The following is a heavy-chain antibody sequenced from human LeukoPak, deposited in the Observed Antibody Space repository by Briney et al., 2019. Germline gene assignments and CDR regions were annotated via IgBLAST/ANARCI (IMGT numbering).Heavy chain of an antibody. D-gene: IGHD4-23*01. CDR2: ITNDGSST. CDR3: VTRQGGNPVY. Sequence: GGSLRLSCAASGLTFNSHWMNWVRQAPGKGLVWVSRITNDGSSTTYADSVKGRFTISRDNAKNMLYLQMNSLRAEDTAVYYWVTRQGGNPVYWGQGNLVTVSS. CDR1: GLTFNSHW. J-gene: IGHJ4*02. V-gene: IGHV3-74*01.